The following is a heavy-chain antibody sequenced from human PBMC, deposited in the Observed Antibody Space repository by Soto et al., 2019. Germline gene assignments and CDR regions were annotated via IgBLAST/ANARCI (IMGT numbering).Heavy chain of an antibody. CDR1: GFTFSSYA. CDR3: VKASTGTPYGFFYFDY. CDR2: ISSNGGST. J-gene: IGHJ4*02. V-gene: IGHV3-64D*08. Sequence: GGSLRLSCSASGFTFSSYAMHWVRQAPGKGLEYVSAISSNGGSTYYADSVKGRFTISRDNSKNTLYLQMSSLRAEDTAVYYCVKASTGTPYGFFYFDYWGQGTLVTVSS. D-gene: IGHD1-1*01.